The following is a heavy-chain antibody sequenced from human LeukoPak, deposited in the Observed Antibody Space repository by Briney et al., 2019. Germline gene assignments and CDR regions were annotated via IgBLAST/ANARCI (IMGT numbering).Heavy chain of an antibody. J-gene: IGHJ4*02. V-gene: IGHV3-30*03. CDR3: TTYLGAYAAYYFDF. CDR1: GFTFSSYG. CDR2: ISYDGSNK. Sequence: PGRSLRLSCAASGFTFSSYGMHWVRQAPGKGLEWVAVISYDGSNKYYADSVKGRFTISRDNSKNTLYLQMNSLRAEDTAVYYCTTYLGAYAAYYFDFWGQGTLVTVSS. D-gene: IGHD5-12*01.